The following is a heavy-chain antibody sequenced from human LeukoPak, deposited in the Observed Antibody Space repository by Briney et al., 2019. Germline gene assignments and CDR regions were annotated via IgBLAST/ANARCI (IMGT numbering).Heavy chain of an antibody. V-gene: IGHV1-69*13. CDR1: GGTFSSYA. D-gene: IGHD1-26*01. CDR3: ARDLLSGSYYFDY. J-gene: IGHJ4*02. CDR2: IIPIFGTA. Sequence: ASVKVSRKASGGTFSSYAISWVRQAPGQGLEWMGGIIPIFGTANYAQKFQGRVTITADESTSTAYMELSSLRSEDTAVYYCARDLLSGSYYFDYWGQGTLVTVSS.